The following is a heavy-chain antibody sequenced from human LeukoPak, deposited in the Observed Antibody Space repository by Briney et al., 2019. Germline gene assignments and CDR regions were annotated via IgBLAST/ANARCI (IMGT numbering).Heavy chain of an antibody. D-gene: IGHD4-17*01. J-gene: IGHJ4*02. V-gene: IGHV3-30-3*01. CDR2: ISYDGSNK. Sequence: PGRSLRLSCAASGFTFSSYAMHWVRQAPGKGLEWVAVISYDGSNKYYADSVKGRFTISRDNSKNTLYLQMNSLRAEDTAVYYCARGGGYGDYYFDYWGQGTLVTVSS. CDR3: ARGGGYGDYYFDY. CDR1: GFTFSSYA.